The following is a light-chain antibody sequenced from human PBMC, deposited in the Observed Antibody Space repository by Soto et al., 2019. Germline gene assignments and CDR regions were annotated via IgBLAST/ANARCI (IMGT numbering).Light chain of an antibody. CDR2: AAS. V-gene: IGKV3-15*01. CDR1: QSVSTD. Sequence: EIVMTQSPATLSVSPGERATLSCRASQSVSTDLAWYQQRPGQAPSLLIYAASTRATGIPARFSGSGSGTEFTLIISSLQSEDVAVYNCQQYNKWPPRFTFGPGTKVEIK. J-gene: IGKJ3*01. CDR3: QQYNKWPPRFT.